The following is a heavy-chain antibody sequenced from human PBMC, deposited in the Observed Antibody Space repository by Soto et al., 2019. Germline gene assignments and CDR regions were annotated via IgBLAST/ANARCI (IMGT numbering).Heavy chain of an antibody. CDR2: IYPGDHET. Sequence: GESLKISCQSSGYTFSNFWIGWVRQFPGKGLEWMGIIYPGDHETRYSPSFHGKVTISADRSINTAYLQWNSPEASDTAFYFCARSPRSSPYFDYWGQGALVTVSS. CDR1: GYTFSNFW. D-gene: IGHD6-13*01. CDR3: ARSPRSSPYFDY. V-gene: IGHV5-51*01. J-gene: IGHJ4*02.